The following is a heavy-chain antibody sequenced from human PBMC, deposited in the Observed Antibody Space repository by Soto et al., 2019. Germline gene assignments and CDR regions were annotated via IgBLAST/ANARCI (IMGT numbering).Heavy chain of an antibody. Sequence: GESLKISCKGSGYSFTSYWIGWVRQMPGKGLEWMGIIYPGDSDTRYSPSFQGQVTILADKSISTAYLQWSSLKASDTAMYYCARTAHYDYVWGSYRSTYYYGMDVWGQGATVTVSS. V-gene: IGHV5-51*01. J-gene: IGHJ6*02. CDR1: GYSFTSYW. CDR3: ARTAHYDYVWGSYRSTYYYGMDV. CDR2: IYPGDSDT. D-gene: IGHD3-16*02.